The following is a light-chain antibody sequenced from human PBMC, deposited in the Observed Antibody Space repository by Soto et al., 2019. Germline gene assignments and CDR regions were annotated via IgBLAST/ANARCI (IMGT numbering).Light chain of an antibody. CDR1: QSVSSN. CDR3: QQYNNWPRNT. CDR2: GAS. J-gene: IGKJ5*01. Sequence: EIVMTQSPATLSVSPGERATLSCRASQSVSSNLAWYQQKPGQAPRLLIYGASTRATASPARFSGSGSGTEFILTISSLQSEDFAVYYCQQYNNWPRNTFGQGTRLEIK. V-gene: IGKV3-15*01.